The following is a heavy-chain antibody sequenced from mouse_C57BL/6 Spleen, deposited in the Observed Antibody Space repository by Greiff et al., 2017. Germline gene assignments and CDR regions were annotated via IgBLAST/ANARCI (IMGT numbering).Heavy chain of an antibody. V-gene: IGHV2-9-1*01. CDR3: ASITTVVAREVWFAY. Sequence: VKLMESGPGLVAPSQSLSITCTVSGFSLTSYAISWVRQPPGKGLEWLGVIWTGGGTNYNSALKSRLSISKDNSKSQVFLKMNSLQTDDTARYYCASITTVVAREVWFAYWGQGTLVTVSA. D-gene: IGHD1-1*01. CDR1: GFSLTSYA. J-gene: IGHJ3*01. CDR2: IWTGGGT.